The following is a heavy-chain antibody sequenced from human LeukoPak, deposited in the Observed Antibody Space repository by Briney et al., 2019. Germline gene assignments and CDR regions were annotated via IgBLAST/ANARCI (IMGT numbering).Heavy chain of an antibody. CDR1: GFTFSSYW. J-gene: IGHJ6*01. Sequence: GGSLRLSCAASGFTFSSYWMSWVRQAPGKGLEWVANIKQDGGEKYYVDSVKGRFTISRDNAKNSLYLQMNSLRAEDTAVYYCARGITMVRGVIITPYYYYYGMDVWGQGPTVTVSS. D-gene: IGHD3-10*01. CDR3: ARGITMVRGVIITPYYYYYGMDV. V-gene: IGHV3-7*01. CDR2: IKQDGGEK.